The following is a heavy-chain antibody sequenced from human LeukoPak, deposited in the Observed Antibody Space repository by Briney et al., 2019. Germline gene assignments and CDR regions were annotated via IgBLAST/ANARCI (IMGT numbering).Heavy chain of an antibody. V-gene: IGHV3-48*02. D-gene: IGHD3-3*01. J-gene: IGHJ3*02. CDR3: VRDAIFAFDI. CDR2: IRGSDNI. CDR1: GSSFSRDS. Sequence: GGSLRLSCAASGSSFSRDSMNWVRQAPGKGLEWVSYIRGSDNIYYADSVKGRFTISRDNAKNSLYLQMNSLRDEDTAVYYCVRDAIFAFDIWGQGTVVTVSS.